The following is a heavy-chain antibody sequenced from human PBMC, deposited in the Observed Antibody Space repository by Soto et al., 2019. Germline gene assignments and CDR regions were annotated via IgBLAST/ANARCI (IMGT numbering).Heavy chain of an antibody. CDR2: ISSSGSTI. CDR3: ARDSPYYDFWSGYPTFDY. Sequence: AASLRHSCAASGFTFSDYYMSWIRQAPGKGLEWVSYISSSGSTIYYADSVKGRFTISRDNAKNSLYLQMNSLRAEDTAVYYCARDSPYYDFWSGYPTFDYWGQGT. J-gene: IGHJ4*02. V-gene: IGHV3-11*01. D-gene: IGHD3-3*01. CDR1: GFTFSDYY.